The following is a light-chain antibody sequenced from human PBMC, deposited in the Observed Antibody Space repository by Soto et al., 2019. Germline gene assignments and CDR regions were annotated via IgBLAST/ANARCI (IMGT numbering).Light chain of an antibody. J-gene: IGLJ2*01. Sequence: QSVLTQPASVSGSPGQSITISCTGTSSDVGGYDYVSWYQQHPGKAPKLMIYDVSNRPSGVSNRFSGSKSGNTASLTISGLQAXDEADYYCSSYTSSNTLVVFGGGTQLTVL. V-gene: IGLV2-14*03. CDR1: SSDVGGYDY. CDR3: SSYTSSNTLVV. CDR2: DVS.